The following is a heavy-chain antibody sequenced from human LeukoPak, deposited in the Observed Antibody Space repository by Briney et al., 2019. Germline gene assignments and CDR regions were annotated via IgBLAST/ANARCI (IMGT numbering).Heavy chain of an antibody. D-gene: IGHD3-22*01. CDR1: GGSISSGDYY. Sequence: SQTLSLTCTVSGGSISSGDYYWSWIRQPPGKGLEWIGYIYYSGSTNYNPSLKSRVTISVDTSKNQFSLKLSSVTAADTAVYYCARGHYYDSSGYYLGYWGQGTLVTVSS. CDR2: IYYSGST. V-gene: IGHV4-61*08. J-gene: IGHJ4*02. CDR3: ARGHYYDSSGYYLGY.